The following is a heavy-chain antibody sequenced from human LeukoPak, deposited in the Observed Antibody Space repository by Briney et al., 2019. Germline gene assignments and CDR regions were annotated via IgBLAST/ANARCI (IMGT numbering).Heavy chain of an antibody. Sequence: PGGSLRLSCAVSGFNFSDHYMTWIRQAPGRGLEWVSYISNRGCSKYCADSVKGRFTISRDNSNNSLYLQMNSLRAEDTAVYFCARSKRTYDYWGQGTLVTVSS. CDR1: GFNFSDHY. V-gene: IGHV3-11*01. J-gene: IGHJ4*02. CDR2: ISNRGCSK. CDR3: ARSKRTYDY.